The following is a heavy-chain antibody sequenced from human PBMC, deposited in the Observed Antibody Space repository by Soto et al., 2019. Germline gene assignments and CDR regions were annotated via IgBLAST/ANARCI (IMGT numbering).Heavy chain of an antibody. CDR2: IWYDGSNK. CDR3: ARDRNADSSGYYYYYGMDV. V-gene: IGHV3-33*01. CDR1: GFTFSSYG. D-gene: IGHD3-22*01. J-gene: IGHJ6*02. Sequence: GGSLRLSCAASGFTFSSYGMHWVRQAPGKGLEWVAVIWYDGSNKYYADSVKGRFTISRDNSKNTLYLQMNSLRAEDTAVYHCARDRNADSSGYYYYYGMDVWGQGTTVTV.